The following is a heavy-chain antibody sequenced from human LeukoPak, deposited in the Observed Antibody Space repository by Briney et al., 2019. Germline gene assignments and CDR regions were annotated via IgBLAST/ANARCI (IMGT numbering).Heavy chain of an antibody. Sequence: GESLKISCKGSGYSFTSYWIGWVRQMPGKDLEWMGIIYPGDSDTRYSTSFQGPVSISADKSISPAYLQWSSLKASDTGMYYCARHAGRYYDSSGLAGWGQGTLVTVSS. D-gene: IGHD3-22*01. V-gene: IGHV5-51*01. CDR1: GYSFTSYW. CDR3: ARHAGRYYDSSGLAG. CDR2: IYPGDSDT. J-gene: IGHJ4*02.